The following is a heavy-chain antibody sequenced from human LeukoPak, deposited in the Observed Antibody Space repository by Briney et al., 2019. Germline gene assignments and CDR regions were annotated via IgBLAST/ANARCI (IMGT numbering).Heavy chain of an antibody. V-gene: IGHV3-23*01. Sequence: GGSLRLSCAASGLTFSSYAMSWVRQAPGKGLEWVSAISGSGDSTYYADSVKGRFTISRDNSKNTLYLQMNSLRAEDTAVYYCAKDQYSGSYYWFDPWGQGTLVTVSS. D-gene: IGHD1-26*01. CDR1: GLTFSSYA. J-gene: IGHJ5*02. CDR2: ISGSGDST. CDR3: AKDQYSGSYYWFDP.